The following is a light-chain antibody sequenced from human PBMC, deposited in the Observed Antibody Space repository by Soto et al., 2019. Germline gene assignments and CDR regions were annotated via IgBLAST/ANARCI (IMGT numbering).Light chain of an antibody. CDR3: MQALQTPLT. J-gene: IGKJ4*01. CDR1: QSLLHSDGYNH. V-gene: IGKV2-28*01. Sequence: DVVMTQSPLSLPVTPGEPASISCRSSQSLLHSDGYNHLNGFLQRPGESPQVLIYLGYTRARGVPARFSGSGAGKYFTLKISRVEAEDVGVYSCMQALQTPLTFGGGTKVEIK. CDR2: LGY.